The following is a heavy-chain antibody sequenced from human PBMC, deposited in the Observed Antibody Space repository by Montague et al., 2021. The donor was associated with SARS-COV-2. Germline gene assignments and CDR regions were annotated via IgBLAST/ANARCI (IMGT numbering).Heavy chain of an antibody. D-gene: IGHD6-19*01. V-gene: IGHV4-39*01. CDR2: MYSSGTT. CDR3: ARSTSGWFIY. CDR1: GGFISSTSFF. J-gene: IGHJ4*02. Sequence: SETLSLTCSVSGGFISSTSFFWAWIRQPAGKGLEWVGSMYSSGTTYYXSSLKSRVTISGYTSRNQLSVRLSSVTAADTAVYYCARSTSGWFIYWGQGTLVTVFS.